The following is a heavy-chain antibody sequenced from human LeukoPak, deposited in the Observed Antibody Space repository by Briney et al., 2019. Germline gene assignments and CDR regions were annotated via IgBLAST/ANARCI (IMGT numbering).Heavy chain of an antibody. CDR1: GFIFNNYA. V-gene: IGHV3-23*01. D-gene: IGHD2-2*01. Sequence: GGSLRLSCAASGFIFNNYAVSWVRQAPGKGLEWVSAISGSGVTPYYADSVKGRFTVSRDNSKNTLYLQINSLRAEDTAVYYCAKAHSPSTIPGGGRCFDYWGQGTLVTVSS. CDR3: AKAHSPSTIPGGGRCFDY. J-gene: IGHJ4*02. CDR2: ISGSGVTP.